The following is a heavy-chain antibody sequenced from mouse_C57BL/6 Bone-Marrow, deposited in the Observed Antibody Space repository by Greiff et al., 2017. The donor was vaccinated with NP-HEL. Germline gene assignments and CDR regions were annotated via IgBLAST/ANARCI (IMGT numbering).Heavy chain of an antibody. V-gene: IGHV1-81*01. D-gene: IGHD3-2*02. CDR1: GYTFTSYG. Sequence: QVQLQQSGAELARPGASVKLSCKASGYTFTSYGISWVKQRTGQGLEWIGEIYPRSGNPYYNEKFKGKAPLTADKSSSTAYMELRILTSEDSAVYFCARSSRQLRPYYAMDYWGQGTSVTVSS. J-gene: IGHJ4*01. CDR2: IYPRSGNP. CDR3: ARSSRQLRPYYAMDY.